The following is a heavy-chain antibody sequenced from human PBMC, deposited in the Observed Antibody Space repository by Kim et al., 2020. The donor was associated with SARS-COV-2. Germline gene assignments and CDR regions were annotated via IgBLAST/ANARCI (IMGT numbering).Heavy chain of an antibody. D-gene: IGHD6-13*01. CDR2: IIPIFGTA. CDR1: GGTFSSYA. V-gene: IGHV1-69*13. Sequence: SVKVSCKASGGTFSSYAISWVRQAPGQGLEWMGGIIPIFGTANYAQKFQGRVTITADESTSTAYMELSSLRSEDTAVYYCATDIRGIAAVGIIYGMDVWGQGTTVTVSS. CDR3: ATDIRGIAAVGIIYGMDV. J-gene: IGHJ6*02.